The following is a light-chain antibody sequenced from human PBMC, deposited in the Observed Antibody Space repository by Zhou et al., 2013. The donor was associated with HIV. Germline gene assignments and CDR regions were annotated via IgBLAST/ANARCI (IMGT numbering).Light chain of an antibody. Sequence: DIQMTQSPSSLSASIGDTVTITSQASQEISTSVDWYQQKPGKAPKLLIHDASDLEAGVPPRFSGDVFRTQFTLTISGLQPEDFATYFCQHYHNLPLTFGGGTRVEF. CDR3: QHYHNLPLT. J-gene: IGKJ4*01. CDR2: DAS. V-gene: IGKV1-33*01. CDR1: QEISTS.